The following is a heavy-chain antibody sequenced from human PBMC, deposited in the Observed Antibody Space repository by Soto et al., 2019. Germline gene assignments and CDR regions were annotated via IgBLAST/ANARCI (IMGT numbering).Heavy chain of an antibody. CDR3: ARAGYCSGGTCFDP. D-gene: IGHD2-15*01. CDR2: IYHSGST. V-gene: IGHV4-30-2*01. J-gene: IGHJ5*02. CDR1: GGSISSGGYS. Sequence: QLQLQESGSGLVKPSQTLSLTCAVSGGSISSGGYSWSWIRRPPGKGLEWIGYIYHSGSTYYNPSLKSRVTISVDRSKNQFSLKLSSVTAADTAVYSCARAGYCSGGTCFDPWGQGTLVTVSS.